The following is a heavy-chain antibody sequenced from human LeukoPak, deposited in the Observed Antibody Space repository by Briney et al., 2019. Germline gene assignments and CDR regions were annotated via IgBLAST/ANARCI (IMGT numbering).Heavy chain of an antibody. CDR2: INPNSGGT. D-gene: IGHD2-21*02. J-gene: IGHJ3*02. CDR3: ARDCGGDCYDPAFDI. V-gene: IGHV1-2*04. Sequence: ASVKVSCKASGYTFTGYYMHWVRQAPGQGLEWMGWINPNSGGTNYAQKFQGWVTMTRDTSISTAYMELSRLSSDDTAVYYCARDCGGDCYDPAFDIWGQGTMVTVSS. CDR1: GYTFTGYY.